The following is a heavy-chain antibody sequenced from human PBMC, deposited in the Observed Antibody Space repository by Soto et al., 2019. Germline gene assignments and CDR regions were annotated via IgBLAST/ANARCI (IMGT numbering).Heavy chain of an antibody. J-gene: IGHJ5*02. V-gene: IGHV3-21*01. CDR1: GFTFSTSA. Sequence: PGGSLRLSCAASGFTFSTSAMTWVRQAPGKGLEWVSSISSSSSYIYYADSVKGRFTISRDNAKNSLYLQMNSLRAEDTAVYYCARGRGSTSPNWFDPWGQGTLVTVSS. CDR2: ISSSSSYI. CDR3: ARGRGSTSPNWFDP. D-gene: IGHD2-2*01.